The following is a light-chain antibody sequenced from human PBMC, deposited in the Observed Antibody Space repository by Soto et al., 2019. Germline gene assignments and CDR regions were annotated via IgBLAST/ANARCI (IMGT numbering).Light chain of an antibody. CDR2: SNN. V-gene: IGLV1-44*01. J-gene: IGLJ1*01. CDR1: NSNIGTNT. CDR3: SAWDDSLSGYV. Sequence: QSVLTQPPSASGTPGQRVTISCSGSNSNIGTNTVNWYQQLPGTAPKLLIYSNNQRPSGVPDRFSGSKSGTSASLAISGLQSEGDADYYCSAWDDSLSGYVFGTGTKLTVL.